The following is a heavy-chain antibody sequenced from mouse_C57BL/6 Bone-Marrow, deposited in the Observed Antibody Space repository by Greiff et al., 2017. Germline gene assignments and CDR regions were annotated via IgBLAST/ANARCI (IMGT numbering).Heavy chain of an antibody. CDR1: GFTFSSYG. J-gene: IGHJ2*01. CDR2: ISSGGSYT. V-gene: IGHV5-6*01. D-gene: IGHD2-2*01. CDR3: ARRGMVKGYFDY. Sequence: EVQRVESGGDLVKPGGSLKLSCAASGFTFSSYGMSWVRQTPDKRLEWVATISSGGSYTYYSDSVKGRFTISRDNAKNTLYLQMSSLKSEDTAMYYCARRGMVKGYFDYWGQGTTLTVSS.